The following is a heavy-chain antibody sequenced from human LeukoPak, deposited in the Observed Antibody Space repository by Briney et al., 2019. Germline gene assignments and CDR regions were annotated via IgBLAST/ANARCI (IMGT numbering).Heavy chain of an antibody. J-gene: IGHJ6*02. D-gene: IGHD5-18*01. V-gene: IGHV3-11*06. Sequence: GGSLRLSCAASGFTFSDYYMSWVRQAPGKGLEWVSSISSFSSYTYYADSVKGRFTISRDNAKNSLYLQMNSLRAEDTAVYHCARVAIQNDMDVWGQGTTVTVSS. CDR1: GFTFSDYY. CDR3: ARVAIQNDMDV. CDR2: ISSFSSYT.